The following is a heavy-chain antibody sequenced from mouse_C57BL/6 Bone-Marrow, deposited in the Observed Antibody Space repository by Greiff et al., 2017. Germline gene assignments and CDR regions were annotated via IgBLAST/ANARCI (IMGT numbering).Heavy chain of an antibody. Sequence: QVQLKQPGAELVMPGASVKLSCKASGYTFTSYWMHWVKQRPGQGLEWIGEIDPSDSYTNYNQKFKGKSTLTVDKSSSTAYMQLSSLTSEDSAVDYCARRGYYYEDYWGQGTLVTVSA. CDR3: ARRGYYYEDY. D-gene: IGHD1-1*01. J-gene: IGHJ3*01. CDR1: GYTFTSYW. CDR2: IDPSDSYT. V-gene: IGHV1-69*01.